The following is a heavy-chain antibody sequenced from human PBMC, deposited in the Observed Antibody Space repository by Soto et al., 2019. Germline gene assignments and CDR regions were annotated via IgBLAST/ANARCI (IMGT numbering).Heavy chain of an antibody. CDR3: ARGTRSGSYYFYGLDV. J-gene: IGHJ6*02. CDR1: GGTFSSYA. V-gene: IGHV1-69*06. CDR2: IIPIFGTA. D-gene: IGHD1-26*01. Sequence: SVKVSCKASGGTFSSYAISWVRQAPGQGLEWKGGIIPIFGTANYARRFQGRVTITADKSTSTAYMELRSLRSEDTSVYYCARGTRSGSYYFYGLDVWGQGTTVTVS.